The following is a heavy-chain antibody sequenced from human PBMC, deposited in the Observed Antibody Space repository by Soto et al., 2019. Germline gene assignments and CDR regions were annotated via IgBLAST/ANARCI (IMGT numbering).Heavy chain of an antibody. Sequence: ASVKVSCKASGYTFTGYYMHWVRQAPGQGLEWTGWINPNSGGTNYAQKFQGWVTMTRDTSISTAYMELSRLRSDDTAVYYCARSPSSSWYPIDYWGQGTLVTVSS. V-gene: IGHV1-2*04. CDR1: GYTFTGYY. D-gene: IGHD6-13*01. J-gene: IGHJ4*02. CDR2: INPNSGGT. CDR3: ARSPSSSWYPIDY.